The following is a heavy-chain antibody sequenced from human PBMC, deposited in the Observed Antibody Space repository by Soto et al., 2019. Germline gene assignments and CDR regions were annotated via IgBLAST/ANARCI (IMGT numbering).Heavy chain of an antibody. V-gene: IGHV6-1*01. D-gene: IGHD6-19*01. CDR2: TYYRSKWYN. CDR1: GDSVSSDSAA. J-gene: IGHJ6*02. CDR3: SRVFIAVAGMATYYYYYGTDF. Sequence: SQTLSLTCAISGDSVSSDSAAWNWIRQSPSRGLEWLGRTYYRSKWYNDYAVSVNGRITINPDTSKNHFSLQLNSVTPEDTAVYVRSRVFIAVAGMATYYYYYGTDFCGQGTMVTVSS.